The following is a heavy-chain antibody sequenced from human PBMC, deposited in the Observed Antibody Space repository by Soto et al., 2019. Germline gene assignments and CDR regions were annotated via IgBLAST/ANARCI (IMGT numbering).Heavy chain of an antibody. CDR2: IYPGDSDT. D-gene: IGHD1-26*01. Sequence: GESLKISCKGSGYSFTSYWIGWVRQIPGKGLEWMGIIYPGDSDTRYSPSFQGQVTISADKSISTAYLQWSSLKASDTAMYYCARLGVGATNPHSGYFDYWGQGTLVTVSS. V-gene: IGHV5-51*01. J-gene: IGHJ4*02. CDR1: GYSFTSYW. CDR3: ARLGVGATNPHSGYFDY.